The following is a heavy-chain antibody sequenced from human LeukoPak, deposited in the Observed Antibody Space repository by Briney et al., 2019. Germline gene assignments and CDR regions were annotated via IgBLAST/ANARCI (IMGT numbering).Heavy chain of an antibody. V-gene: IGHV3-21*01. CDR1: GFTFSNYS. Sequence: WGTLRVSCAGSGFTFSNYSIGWVRQAPGKGLEWVSYISSDGGNKYYADSGKGGFTISSDNANNSVYLQMKTLRAEDTSVYYGARGNAPHPFDYWGQGTLVTVSS. D-gene: IGHD2-2*01. CDR3: ARGNAPHPFDY. J-gene: IGHJ4*02. CDR2: ISSDGGNK.